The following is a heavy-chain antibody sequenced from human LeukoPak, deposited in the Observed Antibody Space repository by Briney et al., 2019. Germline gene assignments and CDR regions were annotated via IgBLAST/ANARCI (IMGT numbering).Heavy chain of an antibody. CDR3: AKDQGVGNGPDY. J-gene: IGHJ4*02. V-gene: IGHV3-74*01. Sequence: QPGGSLRLSCAASGFTFSSYAMSWVRQAPGKGLVWVSRINSDGSNTSYADSVKGRFTISRDNAKNTLYLQMNSLRAEDTAVYYCAKDQGVGNGPDYWGQGTLVTVSS. CDR1: GFTFSSYA. CDR2: INSDGSNT. D-gene: IGHD3-3*01.